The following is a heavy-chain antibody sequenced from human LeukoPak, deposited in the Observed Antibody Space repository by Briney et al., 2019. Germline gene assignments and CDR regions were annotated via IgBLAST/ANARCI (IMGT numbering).Heavy chain of an antibody. V-gene: IGHV3-48*03. Sequence: GGSLRLSCSASGFTFDFYDLNWVRQAPGKGLEWISYISSRASTIFYADSVKGRSYITRDNAKNSLYLQMNSLRAEDTAVYYCARGRGIQLKYYFDHWGHGTLVTVSS. CDR1: GFTFDFYD. J-gene: IGHJ4*01. CDR3: ARGRGIQLKYYFDH. CDR2: ISSRASTI. D-gene: IGHD5-18*01.